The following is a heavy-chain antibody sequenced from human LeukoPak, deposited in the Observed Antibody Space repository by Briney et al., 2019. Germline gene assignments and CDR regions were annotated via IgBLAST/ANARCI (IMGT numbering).Heavy chain of an antibody. V-gene: IGHV3-33*01. D-gene: IGHD5-18*01. Sequence: GRSLRLSCAASGFTFSSYGMHWVSQAQGKGLEWVAVIWYDGSNKYYADSVKGRFTISRDNSKNTLYLQMNSLRAEDTAVYYCARDRDSYGYGLYYFDYWGQGTLITVSS. CDR2: IWYDGSNK. CDR1: GFTFSSYG. J-gene: IGHJ4*02. CDR3: ARDRDSYGYGLYYFDY.